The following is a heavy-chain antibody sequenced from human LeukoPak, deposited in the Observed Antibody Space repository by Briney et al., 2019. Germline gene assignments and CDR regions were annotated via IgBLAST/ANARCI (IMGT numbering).Heavy chain of an antibody. V-gene: IGHV4-38-2*02. CDR2: IYHSGST. CDR1: GYSISSGYY. Sequence: SETLSRNGTGSGYSISSGYYWGWIRQPPVEWLEGIGSIYHSGSTYYNPSLKSRVTISVDTSKNQFSLKLSSVTAADTAVYYCARPIVGATSIDYWGQGTLVTVSS. CDR3: ARPIVGATSIDY. D-gene: IGHD1-26*01. J-gene: IGHJ4*02.